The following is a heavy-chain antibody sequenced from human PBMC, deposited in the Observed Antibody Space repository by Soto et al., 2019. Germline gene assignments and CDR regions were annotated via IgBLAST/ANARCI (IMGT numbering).Heavy chain of an antibody. CDR3: AREGPADGLDI. CDR1: GFTFSSFE. CDR2: ISSSGSTK. V-gene: IGHV3-48*03. J-gene: IGHJ3*02. Sequence: GGSLRLSCAASGFTFSSFEMNWVRQAPGKGLECVSYISSSGSTKYYADSVKGRFTISRDNAKNSLYLQMNSLRAEDTAVYYCAREGPADGLDIWGQGTMVTVSS.